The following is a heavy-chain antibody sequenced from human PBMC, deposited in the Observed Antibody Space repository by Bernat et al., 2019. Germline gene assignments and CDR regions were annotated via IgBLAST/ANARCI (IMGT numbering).Heavy chain of an antibody. Sequence: QLQLQESGPGLVKPSETLSLTCTVSGGSISSSSYYWGWIRQPPGKGLEWIGSIYYSGSTYHNPSLKSRVTISVDTSKNQFSLKLSSVTAADTAVYYCARHRAGVRYYFDYWGQGTLVTVSS. CDR3: ARHRAGVRYYFDY. J-gene: IGHJ4*02. D-gene: IGHD2-21*01. V-gene: IGHV4-39*01. CDR1: GGSISSSSYY. CDR2: IYYSGST.